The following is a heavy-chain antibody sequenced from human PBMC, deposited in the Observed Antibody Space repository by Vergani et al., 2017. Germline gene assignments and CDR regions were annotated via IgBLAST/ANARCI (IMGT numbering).Heavy chain of an antibody. CDR2: IYPGDSDT. V-gene: IGHV5-51*01. CDR3: TTDNRLRYFDWYYYYYGMDV. D-gene: IGHD3-9*01. J-gene: IGHJ6*02. Sequence: EVQLVQSGAEVKKPGESLKISCKGSGYSFTSYWIGWVRQMPGKGLEWMGIIYPGDSDTRYSPSFQGQVTISADKSISTAYLQWSSLKASDTAMYYCTTDNRLRYFDWYYYYYGMDVWGQGTTVTVSS. CDR1: GYSFTSYW.